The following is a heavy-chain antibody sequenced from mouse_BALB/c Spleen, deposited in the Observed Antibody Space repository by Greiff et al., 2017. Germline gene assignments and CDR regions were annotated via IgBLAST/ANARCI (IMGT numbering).Heavy chain of an antibody. V-gene: IGHV5-6-5*01. Sequence: EVKLVESGGGLVKPGGSLKLSPPPPPPPPPPPPPPPARPTPEKRLEWVASISSGGSTYYPDSVKGRFTISRDNARNILYLQMSSLRSEDTAMYYCARGEGITTVVGDGFDYWGQGTTLTVSS. J-gene: IGHJ2*01. CDR3: ARGEGITTVVGDGFDY. CDR1: PPPPPPPP. D-gene: IGHD1-1*01. CDR2: ISSGGST.